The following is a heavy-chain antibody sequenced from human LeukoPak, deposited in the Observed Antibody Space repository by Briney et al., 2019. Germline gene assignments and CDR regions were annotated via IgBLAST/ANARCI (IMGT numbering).Heavy chain of an antibody. CDR1: GFTFSSYG. D-gene: IGHD2-15*01. V-gene: IGHV3-23*01. J-gene: IGHJ6*02. CDR3: ARDSSTYCSGGSCYSAARDLYYYYYGMDV. Sequence: GGSLRLSCAASGFTFSSYGMTWVRQAPGKGLEWVSAISGSGGSTYYADSVKGRFTISRDNSKNTLYLQMNSLRAEDTAVYYCARDSSTYCSGGSCYSAARDLYYYYYGMDVWGQGTTVTVSS. CDR2: ISGSGGST.